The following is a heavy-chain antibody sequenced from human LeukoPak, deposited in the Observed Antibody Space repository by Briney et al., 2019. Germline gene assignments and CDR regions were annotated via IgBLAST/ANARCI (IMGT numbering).Heavy chain of an antibody. CDR3: ARFGSLREPIHDY. CDR1: GGSISSYY. D-gene: IGHD3-16*01. J-gene: IGHJ4*02. V-gene: IGHV4-59*01. Sequence: PSETLSLTCTVSGGSISSYYWTWIRQPPGKGLDWIGYIYYSGSTNYNPSLNSRVTISVDTSKNQFSLKLSSVTAADMAVYYCARFGSLREPIHDYWGQGTLVTVSS. CDR2: IYYSGST.